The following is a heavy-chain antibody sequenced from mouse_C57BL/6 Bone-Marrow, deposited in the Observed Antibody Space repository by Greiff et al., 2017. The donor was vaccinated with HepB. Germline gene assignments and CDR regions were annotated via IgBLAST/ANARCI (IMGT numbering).Heavy chain of an antibody. D-gene: IGHD2-1*01. CDR3: TRVGGNYGYYAMDY. J-gene: IGHJ4*01. Sequence: EVKVEESGEGLVKPGGSLKLSCAASGFTFSSYAMSWVRQTPEKRLEWVAYISSGGDYIYYADTVKGRFTISRDNARNTLYLQMSSLKSEDTAMYYCTRVGGNYGYYAMDYWGQGTSVTVSS. CDR1: GFTFSSYA. CDR2: ISSGGDYI. V-gene: IGHV5-9-1*02.